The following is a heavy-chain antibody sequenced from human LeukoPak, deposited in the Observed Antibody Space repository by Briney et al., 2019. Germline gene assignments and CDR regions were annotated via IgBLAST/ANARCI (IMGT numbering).Heavy chain of an antibody. CDR2: IDPGDSDT. CDR1: GYSFTSYW. V-gene: IGHV5-51*01. D-gene: IGHD1-26*01. Sequence: PGESLKISCKGSGYSFTSYWSGWVRQMPGKGLEGMGIIDPGDSDTRYSPSFQGQVTISADKSIRTAYLHWSRLKASDTAMYYCARPRGSSGSYRAPFDYWGQGTLVTVSS. J-gene: IGHJ4*02. CDR3: ARPRGSSGSYRAPFDY.